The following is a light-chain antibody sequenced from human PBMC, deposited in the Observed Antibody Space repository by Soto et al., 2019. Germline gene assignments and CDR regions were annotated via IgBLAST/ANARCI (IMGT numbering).Light chain of an antibody. CDR2: EGS. CDR3: CSYAGSSTPWV. J-gene: IGLJ3*02. Sequence: ALTQPASVSGSPGQSITISCTGTSSDVGSYNLVSWYQQHPGKAPKLMIYEGSKRPSGVSNRFSGSKSGNTASLTISGLQAEDEADYYCCSYAGSSTPWVFGGGTKLTVL. CDR1: SSDVGSYNL. V-gene: IGLV2-23*01.